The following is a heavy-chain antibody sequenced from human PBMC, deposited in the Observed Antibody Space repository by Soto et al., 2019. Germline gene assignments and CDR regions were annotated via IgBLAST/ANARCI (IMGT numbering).Heavy chain of an antibody. CDR2: ISSASNDI. CDR3: ARVAY. CDR1: GFTFSRYS. Sequence: GGSLRLSCTASGFTFSRYSMNWVRQAPGKGLEWVASISSASNDITYADSVRGRFIISRDNAKNSLFLQMNDLRPEDTALYYCARVAYWGQGTLVTVSS. J-gene: IGHJ4*02. V-gene: IGHV3-21*06.